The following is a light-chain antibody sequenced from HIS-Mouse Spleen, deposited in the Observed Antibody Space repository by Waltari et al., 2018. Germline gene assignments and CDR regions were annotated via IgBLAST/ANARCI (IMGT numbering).Light chain of an antibody. CDR2: EDS. J-gene: IGLJ2*01. CDR3: YSTDSSGNHRV. Sequence: SYELTQPPSVSVSPGQTARITCPGDALPKKFANWYRQKSGQAPVLVIYEDSKRPTGIPERFSGSSSGTMATLTISGAQVEDEADYYCYSTDSSGNHRVFGGGTKLTVL. CDR1: ALPKKF. V-gene: IGLV3-10*01.